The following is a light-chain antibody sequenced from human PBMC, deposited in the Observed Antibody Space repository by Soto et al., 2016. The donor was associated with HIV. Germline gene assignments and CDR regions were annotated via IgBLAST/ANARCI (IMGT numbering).Light chain of an antibody. J-gene: IGKJ1*01. CDR1: QDIANY. CDR2: AAS. Sequence: DIQMTQSPSSLSASVGDRATITCQASQDIANYLNWYQQKPGKAPKLLIYAASTLQSGVPSRFGGSGSGTDFTLTISSLQPEDFATYYCQQSYSDPTWTFGQGTKVEIK. CDR3: QQSYSDPTWT. V-gene: IGKV1-39*01.